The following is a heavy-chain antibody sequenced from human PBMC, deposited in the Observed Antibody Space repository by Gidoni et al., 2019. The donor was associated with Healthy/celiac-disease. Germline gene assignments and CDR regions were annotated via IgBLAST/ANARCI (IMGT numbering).Heavy chain of an antibody. Sequence: QLQLQESGPGLVKPSETLSLTCTVSGGSISSSSYYWGWIRQPPGKGLEWIGSIYYSGSTYYNPSLKSRVTISVDTSKNQFSLKLSSVTAADTAVYYCARCISSNYSSWNWFDPWGQGTLVTVSS. D-gene: IGHD6-19*01. CDR1: GGSISSSSYY. CDR3: ARCISSNYSSWNWFDP. V-gene: IGHV4-39*01. J-gene: IGHJ5*02. CDR2: IYYSGST.